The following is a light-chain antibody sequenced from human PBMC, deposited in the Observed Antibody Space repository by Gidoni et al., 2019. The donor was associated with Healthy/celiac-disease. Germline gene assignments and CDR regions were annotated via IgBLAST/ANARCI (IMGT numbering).Light chain of an antibody. CDR2: DAS. CDR3: QQYNSYPWT. V-gene: IGKV1-5*01. Sequence: DIQMPQSPSTLSASVGARVTITCRASQSISSWLAWYQQKPGKAPKLLIYDASSLESGVPSRFSGSGSGTEFTLTISSLQPDDFATYYCQQYNSYPWTFGQGTKVEIK. J-gene: IGKJ1*01. CDR1: QSISSW.